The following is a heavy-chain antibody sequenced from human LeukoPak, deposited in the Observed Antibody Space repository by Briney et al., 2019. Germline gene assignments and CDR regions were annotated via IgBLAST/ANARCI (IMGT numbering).Heavy chain of an antibody. CDR2: IYHSGST. Sequence: PSGTLSPTCAVSGGSISSSNWWSWVRQPPGKGLEWIGEIYHSGSTNYNPSLKSRVTISVDTSKSQFSLKLSSVTAADTAVYYCARTTTVRGTYYMDVWGKGTTVTISS. CDR1: GGSISSSNW. CDR3: ARTTTVRGTYYMDV. J-gene: IGHJ6*03. D-gene: IGHD3-10*01. V-gene: IGHV4-4*02.